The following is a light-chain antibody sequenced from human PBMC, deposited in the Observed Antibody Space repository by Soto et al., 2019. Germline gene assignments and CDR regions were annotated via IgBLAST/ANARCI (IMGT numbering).Light chain of an antibody. CDR1: QSVSSN. Sequence: IMMTQSPATLYLSTGQRAALSCRASQSVSSNLAWYQQKPGQAPRIRIYGASTRATGIPARFSGSGSGREFTITISRGRWEHGPMYYCQESNNGTQKFCQGSKEDI. J-gene: IGKJ1*01. CDR3: QESNNGTQK. CDR2: GAS. V-gene: IGKV3-15*01.